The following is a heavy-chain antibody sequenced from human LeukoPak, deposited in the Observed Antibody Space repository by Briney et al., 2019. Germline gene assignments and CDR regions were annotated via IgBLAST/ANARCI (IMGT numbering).Heavy chain of an antibody. CDR2: ISGSGGST. J-gene: IGHJ4*02. Sequence: GGSLRLSCAASGFTFSSYGMSWVRQAPGKGLEWVSSISGSGGSTYYADSVKGRFTISRDNAKNSLYLQMNSLRAEDTAVYYCARDFTAEYYDSSGYLVYWGQGTLVTVSS. CDR1: GFTFSSYG. D-gene: IGHD3-22*01. V-gene: IGHV3-21*01. CDR3: ARDFTAEYYDSSGYLVY.